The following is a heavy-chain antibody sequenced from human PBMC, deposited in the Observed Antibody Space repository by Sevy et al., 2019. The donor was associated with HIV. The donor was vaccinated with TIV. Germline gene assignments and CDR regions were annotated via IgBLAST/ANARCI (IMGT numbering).Heavy chain of an antibody. J-gene: IGHJ4*02. CDR3: ARRFGDSSGYYDY. Sequence: ASVEVSCKASGYTFTSYGISWVRQAPGQGLEWMGCISTFNGNTNYAQNLQGRVSMTTDTSTSTAYMELRSLRSDDTAVYYCARRFGDSSGYYDYWGQGTLVTVSS. D-gene: IGHD3-22*01. CDR2: ISTFNGNT. V-gene: IGHV1-18*01. CDR1: GYTFTSYG.